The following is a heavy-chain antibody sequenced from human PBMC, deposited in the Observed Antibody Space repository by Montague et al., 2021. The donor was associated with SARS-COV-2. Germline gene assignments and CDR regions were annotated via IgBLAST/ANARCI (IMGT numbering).Heavy chain of an antibody. Sequence: IDKNGTTQYNPSLKSRVSLSVDTSKNQFSLNLRSATAADTALYYCARALGGIDVWGQGTTVIVSS. CDR2: IDKNGTT. V-gene: IGHV4-34*09. D-gene: IGHD3-10*01. CDR3: ARALGGIDV. J-gene: IGHJ6*02.